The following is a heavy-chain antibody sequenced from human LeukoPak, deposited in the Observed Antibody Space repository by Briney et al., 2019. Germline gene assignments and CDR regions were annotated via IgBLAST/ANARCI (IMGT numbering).Heavy chain of an antibody. J-gene: IGHJ4*02. V-gene: IGHV3-74*01. CDR1: GFTFSSYW. D-gene: IGHD3-10*02. CDR3: ARTIPCSGFDY. CDR2: INTDGSST. Sequence: PGGSLRLSCAASGFTFSSYWMHWVRQAPGKGLVWVSRINTDGSSTSYADSVKGRFTISRDNAKNTLYLQMNSLRAEDTAVYYCARTIPCSGFDYWGQGTLVTVSS.